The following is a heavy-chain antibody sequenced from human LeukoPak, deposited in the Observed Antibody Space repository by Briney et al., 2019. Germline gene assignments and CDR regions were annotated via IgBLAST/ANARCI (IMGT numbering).Heavy chain of an antibody. Sequence: QPGRSLRLSCEASGFTFDDYGMHWVRQAPGKGLEWVSSIRWNSASVGYVDSVKGRFTISRDNAKKTLYLQMNSLRPEGTALYYCAKDYGYSSSWYDYWGQGTLVTVSS. CDR1: GFTFDDYG. J-gene: IGHJ4*02. CDR3: AKDYGYSSSWYDY. CDR2: IRWNSASV. V-gene: IGHV3-9*01. D-gene: IGHD6-13*01.